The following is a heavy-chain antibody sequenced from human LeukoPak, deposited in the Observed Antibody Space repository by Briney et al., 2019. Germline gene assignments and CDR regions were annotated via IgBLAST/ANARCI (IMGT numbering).Heavy chain of an antibody. CDR1: GFTFSSYA. CDR3: ARDYYGSGSYYDY. CDR2: IGGSGSRR. Sequence: GGSLRPSCAASGFTFSSYAMSWVRQAPGKGLEWVSAIGGSGSRRYHADSVKGRFTISRDNAKNSLYLQMNSLRAEDTAVYYCARDYYGSGSYYDYWGQGTLVTVSS. D-gene: IGHD3-10*01. V-gene: IGHV3-23*01. J-gene: IGHJ4*02.